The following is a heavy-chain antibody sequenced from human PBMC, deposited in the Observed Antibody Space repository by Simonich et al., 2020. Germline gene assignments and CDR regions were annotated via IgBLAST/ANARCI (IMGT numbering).Heavy chain of an antibody. J-gene: IGHJ3*02. V-gene: IGHV4-59*12. Sequence: QVQLQESGPGLVKPSETLSLTCTVSGGPISSYYWSWILQPPGKGLEWIGYIYYSGSTNYNPSLKSRVTISVDTSKNQFSLKLSSVTAADTAVYYCARRGDGHAFDIWGQGTMVTVSS. D-gene: IGHD3-16*01. CDR2: IYYSGST. CDR3: ARRGDGHAFDI. CDR1: GGPISSYY.